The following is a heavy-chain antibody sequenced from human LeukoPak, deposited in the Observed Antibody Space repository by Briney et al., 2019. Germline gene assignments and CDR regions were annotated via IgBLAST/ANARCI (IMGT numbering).Heavy chain of an antibody. V-gene: IGHV3-23*01. D-gene: IGHD3-22*01. CDR1: GFTFSSYA. CDR2: ISGSGGRI. J-gene: IGHJ4*02. CDR3: AHYDSSGNPDY. Sequence: GSLRLSCAASGFTFSSYAMSWVRQAPGKGLEWVSDISGSGGRIYYADPVKGRFTISRDNSKNTLYLQMNSLRAEDTAVYYCAHYDSSGNPDYWGQGTLVTVSS.